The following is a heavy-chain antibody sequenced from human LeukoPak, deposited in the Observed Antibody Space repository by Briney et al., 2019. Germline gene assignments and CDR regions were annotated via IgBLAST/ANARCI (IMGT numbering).Heavy chain of an antibody. J-gene: IGHJ4*02. CDR2: VYYSGST. V-gene: IGHV4-59*08. Sequence: SETLSLTCTVSGGSISSYFWSWIRQPPGKGLEWIGYVYYSGSTNYNPSLKSRVTISVDTSKKQFSLKLSSVTAADTAVYYCARHVWLQPFDYWGQGTLVTVSS. D-gene: IGHD3-9*01. CDR3: ARHVWLQPFDY. CDR1: GGSISSYF.